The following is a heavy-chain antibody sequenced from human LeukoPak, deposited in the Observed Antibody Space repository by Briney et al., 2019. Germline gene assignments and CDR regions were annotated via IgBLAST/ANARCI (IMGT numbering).Heavy chain of an antibody. D-gene: IGHD2-21*01. V-gene: IGHV3-30-3*01. CDR2: ISYAGSNK. Sequence: GGSLRLSCAASGFTFSTYGMHWVRQAPGKGLEWVTFISYAGSNKYYADSVKGRFTISRDNSKNTLYLQMNSLRAEDTAVYYCARDNEVFRHFQHWGQGTLVTVSS. CDR3: ARDNEVFRHFQH. CDR1: GFTFSTYG. J-gene: IGHJ1*01.